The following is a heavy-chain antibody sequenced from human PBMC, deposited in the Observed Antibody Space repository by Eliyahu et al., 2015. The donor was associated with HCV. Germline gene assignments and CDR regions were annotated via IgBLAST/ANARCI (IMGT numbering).Heavy chain of an antibody. CDR2: IYYSGST. CDR3: ARQERLLRHDAFDI. Sequence: QLQLQESGPGLVKPSETLSLTCXVSGGSIXSSSYYWGWIRQPPGKGLEWIGSIYYSGSTYYNPSLKSRVTISVDTSKNQFSLKLSSVTAADTAVYYCARQERLLRHDAFDIWGQGTMVTVSS. CDR1: GGSIXSSSYY. J-gene: IGHJ3*02. D-gene: IGHD1-26*01. V-gene: IGHV4-39*01.